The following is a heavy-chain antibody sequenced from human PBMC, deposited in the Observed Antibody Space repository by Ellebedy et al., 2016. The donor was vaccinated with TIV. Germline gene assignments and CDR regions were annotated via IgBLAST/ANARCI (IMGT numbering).Heavy chain of an antibody. CDR1: GFTINSYT. Sequence: GESLKISCAASGFTINSYTMHWVRQAPGKGLEWVSFISSSSNYIYYADSVKGRFTISRDNAKNSLYLQMNSLRAEDTAVYYCAKESGGYDFWSGYYALDYYGMDVWGQGTTVTVSS. J-gene: IGHJ6*02. CDR3: AKESGGYDFWSGYYALDYYGMDV. V-gene: IGHV3-21*01. D-gene: IGHD3-3*01. CDR2: ISSSSNYI.